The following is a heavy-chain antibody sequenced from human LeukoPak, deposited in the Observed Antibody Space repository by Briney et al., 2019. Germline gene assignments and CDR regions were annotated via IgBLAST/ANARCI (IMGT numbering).Heavy chain of an antibody. CDR1: GGSISSGGYS. D-gene: IGHD1-26*01. CDR3: ARAIVGATGEDYFDY. Sequence: SETLSLTCAVSGGSISSGGYSWSWIRQPPGKGLEWIGYIYHSGSTYYNPSLKSRVTISVDTSKNQFSLKLSSVTAADTAVYYCARAIVGATGEDYFDYWGQGTLVTVSS. V-gene: IGHV4-30-2*01. CDR2: IYHSGST. J-gene: IGHJ4*02.